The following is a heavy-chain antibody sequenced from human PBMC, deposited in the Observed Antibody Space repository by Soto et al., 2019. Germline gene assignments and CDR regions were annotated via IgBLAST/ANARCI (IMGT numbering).Heavy chain of an antibody. Sequence: QVQLQESGPGLVKPSQTLSLTCTVSGGSINNGGYYWSWIRQHPGKGLEWIGYIFYSGSTYYNPSLKSRFTISVDTSKNQFSLKLRSVTAADTAVYCCARDLRGRSYGMVVWGQGTTVTVSS. D-gene: IGHD1-26*01. J-gene: IGHJ6*02. CDR1: GGSINNGGYY. CDR3: ARDLRGRSYGMVV. CDR2: IFYSGST. V-gene: IGHV4-31*03.